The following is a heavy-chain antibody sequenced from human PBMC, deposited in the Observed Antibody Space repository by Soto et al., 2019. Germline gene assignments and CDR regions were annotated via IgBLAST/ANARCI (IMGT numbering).Heavy chain of an antibody. CDR3: TRGPRPISTGTGAY. V-gene: IGHV3-74*01. Sequence: GGSLRLSCAASGFIFKMYWMHWVRQSPGKGLVWISRIYNDGTYSDYADSVRGRFAISRDNVNDTLYLQMNNLRAEDSGLYYCTRGPRPISTGTGAYWGQGTQVTVSS. CDR2: IYNDGTYS. J-gene: IGHJ4*02. CDR1: GFIFKMYW. D-gene: IGHD3-10*01.